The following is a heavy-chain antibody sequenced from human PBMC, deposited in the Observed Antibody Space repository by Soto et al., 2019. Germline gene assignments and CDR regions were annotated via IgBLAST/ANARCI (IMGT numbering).Heavy chain of an antibody. J-gene: IGHJ6*02. V-gene: IGHV4-39*01. CDR3: ARHVQVIKDWYYYYGMDV. CDR2: IYYSGST. D-gene: IGHD3-22*01. Sequence: QLQLQESGPGLVKPSETLSLTCTVSGGSISSSSYYWGWIRQPPGKGLEWIGSIYYSGSTYYNPSLKSRVTISVDTSKNQFSLKLSSVTAADTAVYYCARHVQVIKDWYYYYGMDVWGQGTTVTVSS. CDR1: GGSISSSSYY.